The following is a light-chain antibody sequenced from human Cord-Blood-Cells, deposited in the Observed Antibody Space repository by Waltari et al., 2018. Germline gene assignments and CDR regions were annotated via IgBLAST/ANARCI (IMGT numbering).Light chain of an antibody. J-gene: IGLJ1*01. CDR1: NTGSKS. V-gene: IGLV3-21*04. Sequence: SYVLTQPPSVSVAPGKTARITCGGNNTGSKSVHWYQQKPGQAPVLVIYYDSDRPSGIPERFSGSNPGNTATLTISRVEAGDEADYYCQVWDSSSDHYVFGTGTKVTVL. CDR2: YDS. CDR3: QVWDSSSDHYV.